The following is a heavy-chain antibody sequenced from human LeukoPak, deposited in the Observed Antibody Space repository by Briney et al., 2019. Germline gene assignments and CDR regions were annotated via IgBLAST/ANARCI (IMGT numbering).Heavy chain of an antibody. Sequence: PGGSLRLSCAASGFTFSSYWMHWVRQAPGKGLVWVSRINSDGSSTSYADSVKGRFTISRDNAKNTLYLQMNSLRAEDTAVCYCARSRAQDYFDYWGQGTLVTVSS. V-gene: IGHV3-74*01. CDR3: ARSRAQDYFDY. CDR1: GFTFSSYW. CDR2: INSDGSST. J-gene: IGHJ4*02.